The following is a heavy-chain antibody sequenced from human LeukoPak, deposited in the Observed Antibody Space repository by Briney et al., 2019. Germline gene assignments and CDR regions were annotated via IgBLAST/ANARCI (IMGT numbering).Heavy chain of an antibody. Sequence: SETLSLTCTVSGYSISSGYSWGWIRQSPGEGLEWIGSISHTGSTHYNPSLQSRITISVDTSKNQFSLKLSSVTAADTAVYYCARRGSSWYLNWFDPWGQGTLVTVSS. V-gene: IGHV4-38-2*02. CDR3: ARRGSSWYLNWFDP. J-gene: IGHJ5*02. D-gene: IGHD6-13*01. CDR2: ISHTGST. CDR1: GYSISSGYS.